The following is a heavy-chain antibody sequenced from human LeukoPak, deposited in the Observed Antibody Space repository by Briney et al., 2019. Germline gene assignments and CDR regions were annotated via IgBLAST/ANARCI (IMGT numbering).Heavy chain of an antibody. CDR1: GFTFSSHG. CDR2: ISSSGSTI. Sequence: GRSLRLSCAASGFTFSSHGMHWVRQAPGKGLEWVSYISSSGSTIYYADSVKGRFTISRDNAKNSLYLQMNSLRAEDTAVYYCARDQTAYGSGSYHEYYYYYGMDVWGQGTTVTVSS. V-gene: IGHV3-48*04. J-gene: IGHJ6*02. D-gene: IGHD3-10*01. CDR3: ARDQTAYGSGSYHEYYYYYGMDV.